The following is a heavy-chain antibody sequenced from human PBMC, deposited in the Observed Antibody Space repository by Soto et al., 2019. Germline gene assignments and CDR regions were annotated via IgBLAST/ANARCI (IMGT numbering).Heavy chain of an antibody. J-gene: IGHJ6*02. CDR3: ARSPNYYYYGFDV. CDR2: IYYSGST. V-gene: IGHV4-61*08. CDR1: GGSVSSGDYF. Sequence: SETLALSCTVSGGSVSSGDYFWSWLRQSPGKRLEWIAYIYYSGSTNYNPSLKSRATISVDTSKSQVSLTLTSMTAADAALYYCARSPNYYYYGFDVWGQGAAVTVSS. D-gene: IGHD3-10*01.